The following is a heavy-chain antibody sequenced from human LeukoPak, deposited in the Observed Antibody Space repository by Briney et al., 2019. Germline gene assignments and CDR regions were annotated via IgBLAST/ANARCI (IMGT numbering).Heavy chain of an antibody. Sequence: GGSLRLSCAGSGFIFKDYVIHWARQAPGKGLEWVAVISSDSNTRIYANSVEGRFTISRDNSKNTVYLQLGGLRVEDTAVYYCLREGYYDTSGPFSGYFDFWGQGDLVTVSS. J-gene: IGHJ4*02. CDR3: LREGYYDTSGPFSGYFDF. D-gene: IGHD3-22*01. V-gene: IGHV3-30*04. CDR1: GFIFKDYV. CDR2: ISSDSNTR.